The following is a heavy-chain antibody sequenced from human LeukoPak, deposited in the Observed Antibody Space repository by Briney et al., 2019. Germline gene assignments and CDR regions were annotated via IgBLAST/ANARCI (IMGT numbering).Heavy chain of an antibody. J-gene: IGHJ4*02. CDR3: AKALSESYPYYFDY. CDR2: ISGSGGST. CDR1: GFTFSSYG. D-gene: IGHD1-26*01. Sequence: GGSPRLSCAASGFTFSSYGMSWVRQAPGKGLEWVSAISGSGGSTYYADSVKGRFTISRDNSKNTLYLQMNSLRAEDTAVYYCAKALSESYPYYFDYWGQGTLVTVSS. V-gene: IGHV3-23*01.